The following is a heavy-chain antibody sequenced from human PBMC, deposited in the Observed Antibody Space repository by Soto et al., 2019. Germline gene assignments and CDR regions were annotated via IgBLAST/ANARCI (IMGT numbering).Heavy chain of an antibody. V-gene: IGHV4-59*01. CDR1: GGSISSYY. Sequence: QVQLQESGPGLVKPSETLSLTCTVSGGSISSYYWSWIRQPPGKGLEWIGYIYYSGSTNYNPSLQSRVTISVDTSKNQFSLKLSSVTAADTAVYYCARPHGGSSGWDNWCDPWGQGTLVTVSS. J-gene: IGHJ5*02. CDR3: ARPHGGSSGWDNWCDP. D-gene: IGHD6-25*01. CDR2: IYYSGST.